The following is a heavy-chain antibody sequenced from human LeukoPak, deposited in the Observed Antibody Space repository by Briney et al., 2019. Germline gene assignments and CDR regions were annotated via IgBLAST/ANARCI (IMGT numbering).Heavy chain of an antibody. CDR1: GFTFSSYA. CDR2: ISGSGGST. CDR3: AKGIMSGWSFDY. J-gene: IGHJ4*02. D-gene: IGHD6-19*01. V-gene: IGHV3-23*01. Sequence: GGSLRLSCAASGFTFSSYAMSWVRQAPGKGLEWVSAISGSGGSTNYADSVKGRFTISRDNSKNTLYLQMNSLRAEDTAVYYCAKGIMSGWSFDYWGQGTLVTVSS.